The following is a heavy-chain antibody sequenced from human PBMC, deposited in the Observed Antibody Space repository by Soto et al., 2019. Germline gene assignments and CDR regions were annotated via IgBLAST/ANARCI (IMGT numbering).Heavy chain of an antibody. V-gene: IGHV1-18*01. CDR1: GYTFTSYG. CDR2: ISAYNGNT. CDR3: ARDDGQWLVRWFDP. D-gene: IGHD6-19*01. Sequence: ASVKVSCKASGYTFTSYGISWVRQAPGQGLEWMGWISAYNGNTNYAQKIQGRVTMTTDTSTSTAYMELRSLRSDDTAVYYCARDDGQWLVRWFDPWGQGTLVTVSS. J-gene: IGHJ5*02.